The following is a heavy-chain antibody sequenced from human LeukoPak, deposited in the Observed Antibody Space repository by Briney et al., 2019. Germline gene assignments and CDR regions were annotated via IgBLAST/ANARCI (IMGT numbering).Heavy chain of an antibody. CDR1: GFTFSTYW. V-gene: IGHV3-74*01. CDR2: IKSDGGT. D-gene: IGHD3-22*01. J-gene: IGHJ1*01. CDR3: ARAPSEIGGYYPEYFRH. Sequence: GGSLRLSCAASGFTFSTYWMHWVRQAPGEGLVWVSRIKSDGGTNYAGSVKGRFTISRDNAKKTVSLQMNSLRPEDTGVYYCARAPSEIGGYYPEYFRHWGQGTLVTVSS.